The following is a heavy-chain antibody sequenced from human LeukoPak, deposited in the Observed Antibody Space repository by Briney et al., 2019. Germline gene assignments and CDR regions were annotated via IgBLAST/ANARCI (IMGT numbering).Heavy chain of an antibody. J-gene: IGHJ3*02. V-gene: IGHV3-7*01. CDR3: ARIFTIFGVVSSFNAFDI. CDR2: IKQDGSEK. CDR1: GFTFSNYA. Sequence: TGGSLRLSCAASGFTFSNYAMSWVRQAPGKGLEWVANIKQDGSEKYYVDSVKGRFTISRDNAKNSLYLQMNSLRAEDTAVYYCARIFTIFGVVSSFNAFDIWGQGTMVTVSS. D-gene: IGHD3-3*01.